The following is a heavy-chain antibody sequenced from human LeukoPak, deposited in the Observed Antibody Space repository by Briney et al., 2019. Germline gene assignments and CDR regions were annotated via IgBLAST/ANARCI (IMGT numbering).Heavy chain of an antibody. D-gene: IGHD3/OR15-3a*01. CDR2: ISKSITRT. Sequence: PGCSLILSCAACVFTFTSYIMNWLHQPAGKGLEWVAYISKSITRTHYADSVEGRFIISRDNAKNSLYLQMNSLRDEDTAIYYCARDPDWLEYGGQGTLVTVSS. CDR3: ARDPDWLEY. V-gene: IGHV3-48*02. CDR1: VFTFTSYI. J-gene: IGHJ4*02.